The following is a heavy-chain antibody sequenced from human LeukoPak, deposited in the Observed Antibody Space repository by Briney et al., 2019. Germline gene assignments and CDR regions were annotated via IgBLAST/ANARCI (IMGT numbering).Heavy chain of an antibody. J-gene: IGHJ6*02. CDR2: MNPNSGNT. CDR1: GYTFTSYD. Sequence: ASVKVSCKASGYTFTSYDINWVRQATGQGLEWMGWMNPNSGNTGYAQKFQGRVTMTRNTSISTAYMELSSLRSEDTAVYYCARHDYGGNRYYYGMDVWGQGTTVTVSS. D-gene: IGHD4-23*01. V-gene: IGHV1-8*01. CDR3: ARHDYGGNRYYYGMDV.